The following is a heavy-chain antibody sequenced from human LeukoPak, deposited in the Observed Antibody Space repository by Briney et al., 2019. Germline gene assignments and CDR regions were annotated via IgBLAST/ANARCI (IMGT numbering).Heavy chain of an antibody. V-gene: IGHV3-30-3*01. CDR2: ISYDGSNK. CDR1: GFTFSSYA. J-gene: IGHJ3*02. Sequence: GRSLRLSCAASGFTFSSYAMHWVRQAPGEGLEWVAVISYDGSNKYYADSVKGRFTISRDNSKNTLYLQMNSLRAEDTAVYYCARDKYYYDTSGAFDIWGQGTMVTVSS. D-gene: IGHD3-22*01. CDR3: ARDKYYYDTSGAFDI.